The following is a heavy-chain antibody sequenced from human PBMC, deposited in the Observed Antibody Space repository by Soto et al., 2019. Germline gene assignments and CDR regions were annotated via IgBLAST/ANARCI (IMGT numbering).Heavy chain of an antibody. D-gene: IGHD3-3*01. J-gene: IGHJ6*02. CDR1: GGSITRGGYS. CDR2: IYDNGNT. CDR3: ARWSPLYGMDV. V-gene: IGHV4-30-2*01. Sequence: QLQLQESGSGLVKPSQTLSLMCDVSGGSITRGGYSWSGIRQLPGKGLEWLGYIYDNGNTYYNASLKSRVTISVDRSKNQFSLNLTSVTAADTGVYYCARWSPLYGMDVWGQGATVTVSS.